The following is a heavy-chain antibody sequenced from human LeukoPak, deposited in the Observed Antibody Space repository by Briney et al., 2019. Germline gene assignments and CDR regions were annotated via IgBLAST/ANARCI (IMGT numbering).Heavy chain of an antibody. CDR3: ARGPKYVVVVLAATDTNNWFDP. D-gene: IGHD2-2*01. J-gene: IGHJ5*02. V-gene: IGHV1-69*05. CDR2: IIPIFGTA. Sequence: SVKVSCKASGGTFSSYAISWVRQAPGQGLEWMGRIIPIFGTANYAQKFQGRVTITTDESTSTAYMELSSLRSEDTAVYYCARGPKYVVVVLAATDTNNWFDPWGQGTLVTVSS. CDR1: GGTFSSYA.